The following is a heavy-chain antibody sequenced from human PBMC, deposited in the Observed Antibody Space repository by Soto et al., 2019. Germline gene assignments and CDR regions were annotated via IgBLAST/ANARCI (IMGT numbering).Heavy chain of an antibody. Sequence: ASVKVSCKTSGYTFTNYDINWVRQATGQGLEWMGWMNPNSGHTAYAQKFQGRVTMTRNTSISTAYMELSSLGSEDTALYYCARGSPHYGDYVNWFDPWGQGTLVTVYS. J-gene: IGHJ5*02. D-gene: IGHD4-17*01. V-gene: IGHV1-8*01. CDR1: GYTFTNYD. CDR2: MNPNSGHT. CDR3: ARGSPHYGDYVNWFDP.